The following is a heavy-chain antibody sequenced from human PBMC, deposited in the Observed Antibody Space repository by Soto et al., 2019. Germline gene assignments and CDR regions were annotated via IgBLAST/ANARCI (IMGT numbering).Heavy chain of an antibody. CDR1: GFTFSSYA. Sequence: PGGSLRLSCAASGFTFSSYAMHWVRQAPGKXLEWVAVISYDGSNKYYADSVKGRFTISRDNSKNTLYLQMNSLRAEDTAVYYCARVMVRGVIIKRYYYGMDVWGQGTTVTVSS. V-gene: IGHV3-30-3*01. D-gene: IGHD3-10*01. CDR2: ISYDGSNK. CDR3: ARVMVRGVIIKRYYYGMDV. J-gene: IGHJ6*02.